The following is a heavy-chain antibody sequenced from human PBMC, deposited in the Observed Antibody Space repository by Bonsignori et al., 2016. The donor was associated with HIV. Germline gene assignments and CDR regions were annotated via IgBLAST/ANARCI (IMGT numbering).Heavy chain of an antibody. CDR2: ISANKGNT. D-gene: IGHD2-8*01. CDR3: ARDRDEWDYYYMDV. V-gene: IGHV1-18*01. Sequence: WVRQAPGQGLEWMGWISANKGNTNYAQKFRDRVTMTTDTGTSTVYMELRSLRSDDTAVYYCARDRDEWDYYYMDVWGNGTTVTVSS. J-gene: IGHJ6*03.